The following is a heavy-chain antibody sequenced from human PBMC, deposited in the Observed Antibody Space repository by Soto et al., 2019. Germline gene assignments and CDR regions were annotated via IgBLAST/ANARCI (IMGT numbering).Heavy chain of an antibody. J-gene: IGHJ6*02. CDR2: IYYSGST. CDR3: ARETRYYGMDV. Sequence: QVQLQESGPGLVKPSETLSLTCTVSGGSISSYYWSWIRQPPGKGLEWIGYIYYSGSTNYNPSLTSRVTISVDTSKNQFSLKLSSVTAADTAVYYCARETRYYGMDVWGQGTTVTVSS. V-gene: IGHV4-59*01. CDR1: GGSISSYY.